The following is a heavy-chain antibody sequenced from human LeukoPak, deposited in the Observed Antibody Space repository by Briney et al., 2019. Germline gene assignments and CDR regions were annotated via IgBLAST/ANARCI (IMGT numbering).Heavy chain of an antibody. Sequence: PGRSLRLSWAASGFTVSSNFMNWVRQDPGSGPEGVSDYADSVKSRFTIYRDNSKITLYLQMNSLRAEDTALYYSARDLLGGGTFDIWGQGTMVTVSS. D-gene: IGHD3-16*01. V-gene: IGHV3-53*01. J-gene: IGHJ3*02. CDR3: ARDLLGGGTFDI. CDR1: GFTVSSNF.